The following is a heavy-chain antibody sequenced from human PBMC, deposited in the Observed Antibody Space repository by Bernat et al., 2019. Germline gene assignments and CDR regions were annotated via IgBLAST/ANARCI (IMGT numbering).Heavy chain of an antibody. Sequence: EVQLLESGGGLVQPGGSLRLSCAASGFTFSSYAMSWVRQAPGKGLEWVSAISGSGGSTYYAESVKGRYTISRDKSKNTLYLQMNSLRAEDTAVYYCATGSAGYYYYGMDVWGQGTTVTVSS. D-gene: IGHD4-17*01. CDR2: ISGSGGST. CDR3: ATGSAGYYYYGMDV. CDR1: GFTFSSYA. J-gene: IGHJ6*02. V-gene: IGHV3-23*01.